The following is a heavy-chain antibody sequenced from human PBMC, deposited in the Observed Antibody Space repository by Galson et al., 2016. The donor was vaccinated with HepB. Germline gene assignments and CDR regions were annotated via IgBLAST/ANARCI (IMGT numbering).Heavy chain of an antibody. CDR1: GASVSSGGYH. J-gene: IGHJ3*02. V-gene: IGHV4-61*02. CDR3: ATRISPRPFDI. CDR2: IFTYGST. D-gene: IGHD6-6*01. Sequence: TLSLTCSVSGASVSSGGYHWTWIRQSAGKGLEWVGRIFTYGSTNYNPSLRSRATVSLDTSKNHFSLRLDSMTAADSGIYYCATRISPRPFDIWGRGTMVTVSS.